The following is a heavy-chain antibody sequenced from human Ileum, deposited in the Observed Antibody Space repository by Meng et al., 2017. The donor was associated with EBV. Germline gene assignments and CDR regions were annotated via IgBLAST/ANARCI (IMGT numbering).Heavy chain of an antibody. CDR2: INHSGST. D-gene: IGHD6-13*01. CDR3: ARGKGWYDTSSCMGDWFDP. J-gene: IGHJ5*02. CDR1: GASFSAYY. Sequence: VRLQPWVAGLFQASYTLALTCAFFGASFSAYYWLWIRQPPGKGLEWTWEINHSGSTNSNPSLKSRITISLDTSRNHFSLKLNSVTAADTTVYYCARGKGWYDTSSCMGDWFDPWGQGTLVTVSS. V-gene: IGHV4-34*01.